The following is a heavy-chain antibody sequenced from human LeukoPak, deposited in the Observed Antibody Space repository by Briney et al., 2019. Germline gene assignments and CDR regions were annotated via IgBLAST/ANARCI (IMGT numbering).Heavy chain of an antibody. Sequence: SETLSLTCTVSGGSISSYYWSWIRQPPGKGLEWIGYIYYGGSTNYNPSLKSRVTISVDTSKNQFSLKLSSVTAADTAVYYCARGKVRGVIMNYWGQGTLVTVSS. D-gene: IGHD3-10*01. V-gene: IGHV4-59*01. CDR1: GGSISSYY. CDR2: IYYGGST. J-gene: IGHJ4*02. CDR3: ARGKVRGVIMNY.